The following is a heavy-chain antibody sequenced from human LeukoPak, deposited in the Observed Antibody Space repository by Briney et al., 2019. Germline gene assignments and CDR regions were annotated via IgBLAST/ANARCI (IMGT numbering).Heavy chain of an antibody. D-gene: IGHD6-19*01. J-gene: IGHJ4*02. V-gene: IGHV1-18*01. CDR3: ARDEGSGSQPGFDY. Sequence: EASVKVSCKASGYTFTSYGISWVRQAPGQGLEWMGWISAYNGNTNYARKLQGRVTMTTDTSTSTAYMELRSLRSDDTAVYYCARDEGSGSQPGFDYWGQGTLVTVSS. CDR1: GYTFTSYG. CDR2: ISAYNGNT.